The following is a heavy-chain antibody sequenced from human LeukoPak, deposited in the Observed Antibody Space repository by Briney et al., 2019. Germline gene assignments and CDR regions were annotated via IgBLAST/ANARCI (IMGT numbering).Heavy chain of an antibody. CDR1: GYTLTELS. CDR2: FDPEDGET. Sequence: ASVKVSCKVSGYTLTELSMHWVRQAPGKGLEWMGGFDPEDGETIYAQKFQGRVTMTEDTSTDTAYMELSSLSSEDTAVYYCATALRWGSGSYPRFDYWGQGTLVTVSS. V-gene: IGHV1-24*01. D-gene: IGHD3-10*01. J-gene: IGHJ4*02. CDR3: ATALRWGSGSYPRFDY.